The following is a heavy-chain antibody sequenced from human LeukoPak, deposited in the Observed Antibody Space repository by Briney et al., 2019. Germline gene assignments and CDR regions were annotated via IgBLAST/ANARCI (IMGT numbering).Heavy chain of an antibody. V-gene: IGHV1-8*01. Sequence: ASVKVSFKASGYTFTSYDINWVRQATGQGLEWMGWMNPNSGNTGYAQKFQGRVTMTRNTSISTAYMELSSLRSEDTAVYYCARNFVLLWFGELLSGTGGWFDPWGQGTLVTVSS. CDR2: MNPNSGNT. D-gene: IGHD3-10*01. J-gene: IGHJ5*02. CDR1: GYTFTSYD. CDR3: ARNFVLLWFGELLSGTGGWFDP.